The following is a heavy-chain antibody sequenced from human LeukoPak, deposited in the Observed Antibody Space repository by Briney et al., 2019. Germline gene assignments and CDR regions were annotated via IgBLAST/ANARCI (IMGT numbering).Heavy chain of an antibody. Sequence: GGSLRLSCAASGFTFSSYAMSWVRQAPGKGLEWVSAISGSGGSTYYADSVKGRFTISRDNSKNTLYLQMNSLRAEDTAVYYCAKDYYYDSSGYYYGLPFDYWGQGTLVTVSS. CDR1: GFTFSSYA. CDR3: AKDYYYDSSGYYYGLPFDY. J-gene: IGHJ4*02. D-gene: IGHD3-22*01. CDR2: ISGSGGST. V-gene: IGHV3-23*01.